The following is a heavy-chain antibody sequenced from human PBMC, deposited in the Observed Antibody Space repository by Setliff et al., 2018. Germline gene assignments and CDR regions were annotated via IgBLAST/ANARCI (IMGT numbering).Heavy chain of an antibody. J-gene: IGHJ4*02. CDR3: AKDRVPDGIWEFDS. D-gene: IGHD1-20*01. Sequence: LRLSCAASGFTFSTYSLIWVRQAPGTGLEWVSSISPSSSHIYYADSAEGRFTISRDNAKNSLYLQLNSLRAEDTATYYCAKDRVPDGIWEFDSWGQGLLVTVSS. V-gene: IGHV3-21*04. CDR2: ISPSSSHI. CDR1: GFTFSTYS.